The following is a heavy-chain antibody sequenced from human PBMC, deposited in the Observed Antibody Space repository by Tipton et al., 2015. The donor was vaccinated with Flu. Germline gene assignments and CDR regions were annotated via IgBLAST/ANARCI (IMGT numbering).Heavy chain of an antibody. CDR2: IKYDGSTI. Sequence: SLRLSCAASGFIFTDYWMAWVRQAPGKGLEWVANIKYDGSTIYYVDSVKGRFTISRDNAKNSLYLQMNNLRVEDTAVYYCVRKGFGDHWGQGTLVTVSS. D-gene: IGHD3-16*01. CDR3: VRKGFGDH. V-gene: IGHV3-7*01. CDR1: GFIFTDYW. J-gene: IGHJ4*02.